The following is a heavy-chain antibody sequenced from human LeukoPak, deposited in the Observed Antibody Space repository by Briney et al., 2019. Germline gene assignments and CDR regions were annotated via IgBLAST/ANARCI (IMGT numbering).Heavy chain of an antibody. V-gene: IGHV3-23*01. Sequence: GGSLRLSCAASGFTFSSYAMSWVRQAPGKGLEWVSAISGSGGSTYYADSVKGRFTISRDNSKNTLYLQMNSLRAEDTAVYYCAKGMGGIGATDWFDPWGQGTLVTVSS. D-gene: IGHD5-12*01. J-gene: IGHJ5*02. CDR3: AKGMGGIGATDWFDP. CDR2: ISGSGGST. CDR1: GFTFSSYA.